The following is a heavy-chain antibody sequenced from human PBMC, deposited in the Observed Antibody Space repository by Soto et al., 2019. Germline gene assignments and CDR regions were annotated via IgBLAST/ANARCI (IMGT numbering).Heavy chain of an antibody. CDR3: AKDPNHYDFWSGYYMKV. V-gene: IGHV3-30*18. J-gene: IGHJ6*02. CDR2: ISYDGSNK. CDR1: GFTFSSYG. D-gene: IGHD3-3*01. Sequence: GGSLRLSCAASGFTFSSYGMHWVRQAPGKGLEWVAVISYDGSNKYYADSVKGRFTISRDNSKNTLYLQMNSLRAEDTAVYYCAKDPNHYDFWSGYYMKVWGQGTTVTVSS.